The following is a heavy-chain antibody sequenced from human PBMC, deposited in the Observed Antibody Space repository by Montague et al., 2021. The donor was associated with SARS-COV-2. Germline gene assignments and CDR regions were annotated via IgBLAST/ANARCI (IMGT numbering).Heavy chain of an antibody. CDR1: GYSFTSYW. CDR3: ARQVHIYCSSTSCPFDY. J-gene: IGHJ4*02. CDR2: IYPEDSDT. D-gene: IGHD2-2*01. V-gene: IGHV5-51*01. Sequence: QSGAEVKKPGESLKISCEGSGYSFTSYWIAWVRQMPGKGLEWMGIIYPEDSDTRYGPSFQGHVTTSADKSMNTAFLQWSSLRASDTAIYYCARQVHIYCSSTSCPFDYWGQGTLVTVSS.